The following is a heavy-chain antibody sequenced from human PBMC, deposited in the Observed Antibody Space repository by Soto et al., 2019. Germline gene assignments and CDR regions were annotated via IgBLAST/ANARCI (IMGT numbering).Heavy chain of an antibody. CDR3: ARHAGFGELLRSYYYYGMDV. Sequence: SETLSLTCTVSGASISRGGYYWSWVRQHPGKGLEWIGFIFYTGSTSCNPSLKSRVTMSVDTSKSQFSLKLSSMTAADTAVCYCARHAGFGELLRSYYYYGMDVWGQGTTVTVSS. J-gene: IGHJ6*02. CDR1: GASISRGGYY. V-gene: IGHV4-31*03. CDR2: IFYTGST. D-gene: IGHD3-10*01.